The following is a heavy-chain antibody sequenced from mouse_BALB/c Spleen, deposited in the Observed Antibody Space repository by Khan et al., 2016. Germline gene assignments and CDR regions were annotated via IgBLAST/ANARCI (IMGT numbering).Heavy chain of an antibody. D-gene: IGHD4-1*02. V-gene: IGHV3-2*02. Sequence: EVQLQESGPGLVKPSQSLSLTCTVTGYSITSDYAWNWIRQFPGNKLEWMGYISYSGSTSYNPSLKSRISITRDTSKNPLFLQLSSVTTEDTATYYCASRNWDVDYWGQGTTLTVSA. CDR3: ASRNWDVDY. CDR1: GYSITSDYA. CDR2: ISYSGST. J-gene: IGHJ2*01.